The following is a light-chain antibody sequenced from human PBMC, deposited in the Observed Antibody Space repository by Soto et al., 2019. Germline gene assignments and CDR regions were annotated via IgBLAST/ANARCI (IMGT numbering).Light chain of an antibody. CDR2: AAS. Sequence: DIQMTQSPSSLSASVGDRVTITCRASQGISNYLAWYQQKPGKVPKLLIYAASTLPSAVASRFSGSGSGTDFTLTSSRLQPEDVATYYCQKYNSAPFTFGGGTKVEIK. CDR1: QGISNY. CDR3: QKYNSAPFT. J-gene: IGKJ4*01. V-gene: IGKV1-27*01.